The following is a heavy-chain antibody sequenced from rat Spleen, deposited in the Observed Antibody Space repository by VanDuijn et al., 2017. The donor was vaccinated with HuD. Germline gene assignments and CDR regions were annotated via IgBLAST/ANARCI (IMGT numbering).Heavy chain of an antibody. CDR2: INYDGSGT. Sequence: EVQLVESGGGLVQPGRSLKLSCAASGFTFSDYYMAWVRQAPKKGLEWVATINYDGSGTYYRDSVKGRFTISRDNATSTLYLQMDSLRSEDTATYYCARHADYSTYILDGWGQGVMVTVSS. V-gene: IGHV5-7*01. CDR1: GFTFSDYY. CDR3: ARHADYSTYILDG. J-gene: IGHJ2*01. D-gene: IGHD1-2*01.